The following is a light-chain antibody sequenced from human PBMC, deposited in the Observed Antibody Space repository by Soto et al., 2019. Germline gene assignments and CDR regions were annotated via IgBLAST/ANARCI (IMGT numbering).Light chain of an antibody. Sequence: QSVLTQPPSVSGAPGQRVTISCTGSSSNIGAGYDVHWYQQLPGTAPKLLIYSNNQRPSDVPDRFSGSKSGTSASLAISGLQSEDEADYYCAAWDDSLNGRVFGGGTKLTVL. J-gene: IGLJ3*02. CDR2: SNN. CDR3: AAWDDSLNGRV. V-gene: IGLV1-40*01. CDR1: SSNIGAGYD.